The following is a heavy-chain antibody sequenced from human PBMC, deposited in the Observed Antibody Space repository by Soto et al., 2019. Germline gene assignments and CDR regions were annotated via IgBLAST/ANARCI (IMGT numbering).Heavy chain of an antibody. V-gene: IGHV1-8*01. Sequence: QVQLVQAGAEVKKPGASVKVSCKASGYTFTSYDITWVRQATGQGLEWMGWMNPNSGNTGYAQKFQGRVTMTRNNFISTTYMERSSLSSEETAEYYCARAHSSSWRFDYGGQGTLVTVSS. D-gene: IGHD6-13*01. J-gene: IGHJ4*02. CDR1: GYTFTSYD. CDR2: MNPNSGNT. CDR3: ARAHSSSWRFDY.